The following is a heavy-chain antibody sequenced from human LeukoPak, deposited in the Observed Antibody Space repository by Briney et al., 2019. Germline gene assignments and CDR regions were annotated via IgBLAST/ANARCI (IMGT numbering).Heavy chain of an antibody. CDR1: GFIFSDYY. CDR2: ISSSSGYK. Sequence: GRSLRLSCAASGFIFSDYYMSRIRQTPEKGLEWLSYISSSSGYKNYADSLKGRFTISRDNAKNSVYLQMNSLSAEDTAVYYCARQGLYDSSDFWPFQHWGQGTLVTV. CDR3: ARQGLYDSSDFWPFQH. D-gene: IGHD3-22*01. V-gene: IGHV3-11*06. J-gene: IGHJ1*01.